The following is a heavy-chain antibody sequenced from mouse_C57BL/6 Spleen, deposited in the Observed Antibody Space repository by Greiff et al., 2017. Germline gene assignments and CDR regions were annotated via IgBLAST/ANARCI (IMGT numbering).Heavy chain of an antibody. J-gene: IGHJ2*01. D-gene: IGHD2-3*01. CDR1: GYSITSGYY. CDR2: ISYDGSN. CDR3: ARVSIYDGYYFFDY. Sequence: DVKLQESGPGLVKPSQSLSLTCSVTGYSITSGYYWNWIRQFPGNKLEWMGYISYDGSNNYNPSLKNRISITRDTSKNQFFLKLNSVTTEDTATYYCARVSIYDGYYFFDYWGQGTTLTVSS. V-gene: IGHV3-6*01.